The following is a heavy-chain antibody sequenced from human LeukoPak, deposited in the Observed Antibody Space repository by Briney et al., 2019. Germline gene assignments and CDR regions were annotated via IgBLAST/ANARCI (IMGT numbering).Heavy chain of an antibody. CDR1: GGSISSSSYY. CDR3: ARYVVYGSGKYYFDY. Sequence: PETLSLTCTVSGGSISSSSYYWGWIRQPPGKGLEYVGSLFYSGVSYYNPSLKSRVTMSVDTSRDQFSLKLSSVTAADTAVYYCARYVVYGSGKYYFDYWGQGTLVTVSS. J-gene: IGHJ4*02. V-gene: IGHV4-39*01. CDR2: LFYSGVS. D-gene: IGHD3-10*01.